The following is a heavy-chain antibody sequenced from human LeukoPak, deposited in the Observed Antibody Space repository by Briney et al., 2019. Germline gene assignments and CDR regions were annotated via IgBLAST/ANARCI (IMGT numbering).Heavy chain of an antibody. V-gene: IGHV4-59*01. CDR2: IYYSGST. CDR3: ARVKAAAGSMGGFDY. D-gene: IGHD6-13*01. CDR1: GGSISSYY. Sequence: SETLSLTCTVSGGSISSYYWSWIRQPPGKGLEWIGYIYYSGSTNYKPSLKSRVTISVDTSKSQFSLKLSSVTAADTAVYYCARVKAAAGSMGGFDYWGQGTLVTVSS. J-gene: IGHJ4*02.